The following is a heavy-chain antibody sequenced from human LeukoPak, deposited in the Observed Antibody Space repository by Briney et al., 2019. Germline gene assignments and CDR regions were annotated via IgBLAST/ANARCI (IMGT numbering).Heavy chain of an antibody. D-gene: IGHD3-9*01. V-gene: IGHV1-2*02. CDR3: AREDGDWLLSDY. CDR1: GYTFTGYS. J-gene: IGHJ4*02. Sequence: ASVKVSCKASGYTFTGYSMHWVRQAPGQGLEWMGWINPNSGGTNYAQKFQGRVTMTRDTSISTAYMELSRLRSDDTAVYYCAREDGDWLLSDYWGQGTLVTVFS. CDR2: INPNSGGT.